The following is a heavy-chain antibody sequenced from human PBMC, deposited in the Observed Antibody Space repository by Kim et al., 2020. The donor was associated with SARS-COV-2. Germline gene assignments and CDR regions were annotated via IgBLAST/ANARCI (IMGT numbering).Heavy chain of an antibody. J-gene: IGHJ4*02. CDR3: AREGGCSGSYHY. V-gene: IGHV3-21*01. Sequence: YYADSAKGRFTISRDTGKTSLYLQMTSLRAEDTDVYYCAREGGCSGSYHYWGQGTLVTVSS. D-gene: IGHD1-26*01.